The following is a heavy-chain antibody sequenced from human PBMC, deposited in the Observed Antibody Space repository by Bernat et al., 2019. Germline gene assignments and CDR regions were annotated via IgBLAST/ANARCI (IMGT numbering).Heavy chain of an antibody. Sequence: QVQLQQWGAGLLKPSETLSLTCAVYGGSFSDYYWSWIRQPPGKGLEWIGEINHRGSTNYNPSLKSRVTISVDTSKSQFSLKLNTVTATDTAVYYCARHGDYVGVSYCLDYWGQGPLVTVSS. CDR2: INHRGST. CDR1: GGSFSDYY. D-gene: IGHD4-17*01. J-gene: IGHJ4*02. CDR3: ARHGDYVGVSYCLDY. V-gene: IGHV4-34*01.